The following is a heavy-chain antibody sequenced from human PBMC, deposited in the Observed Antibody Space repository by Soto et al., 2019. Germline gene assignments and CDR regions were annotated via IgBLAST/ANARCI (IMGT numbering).Heavy chain of an antibody. CDR3: ARRLTVTSAFDI. D-gene: IGHD4-17*01. Sequence: QVQLEQSGAEVQKPGSSGKVSCKASGGTFSSYTISWVRQAPGQGLEWMGRIIPILGIANYAQKFQGRVTIPADKSTSTAYMELSSLRSEDTAVYYCARRLTVTSAFDIWGQGTMVTVSS. CDR1: GGTFSSYT. J-gene: IGHJ3*02. CDR2: IIPILGIA. V-gene: IGHV1-69*02.